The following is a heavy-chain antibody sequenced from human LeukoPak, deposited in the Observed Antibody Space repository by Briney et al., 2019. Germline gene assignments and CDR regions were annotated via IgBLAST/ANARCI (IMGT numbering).Heavy chain of an antibody. D-gene: IGHD3-10*01. J-gene: IGHJ4*02. CDR2: ISSSSSTI. CDR3: ARRVVRGPIDY. V-gene: IGHV3-48*01. CDR1: GFTFSSYS. Sequence: PGGSLRLSCAASGFTFSSYSMNWVRQAPGKGLEWVSYISSSSSTIYYADSVKGRFTISRDNAKNSLYLQMNSLRAEDTAVYYCARRVVRGPIDYWGQGTLVTVSS.